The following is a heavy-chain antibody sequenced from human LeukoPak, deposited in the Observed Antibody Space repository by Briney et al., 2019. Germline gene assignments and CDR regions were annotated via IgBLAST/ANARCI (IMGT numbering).Heavy chain of an antibody. CDR1: GFTFSSYA. CDR2: ISVSGGST. D-gene: IGHD1-26*01. Sequence: PGGSLRLSCAASGFTFSSYAMSWVRQAPGKGLEWVSTISVSGGSTYYADSVKGRFTISRDNSKNTLYLQMNSLRAEDTAVYYCARDWGGSQVPFYYYYGMDVWGQGTTVTVSS. CDR3: ARDWGGSQVPFYYYYGMDV. J-gene: IGHJ6*02. V-gene: IGHV3-23*01.